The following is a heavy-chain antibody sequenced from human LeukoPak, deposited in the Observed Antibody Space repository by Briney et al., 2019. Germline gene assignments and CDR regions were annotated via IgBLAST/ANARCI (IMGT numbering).Heavy chain of an antibody. Sequence: PGESLKISCKGSGYSFTSYWIRWVRQMPGKGLEWMGRIDPSDSYTNYSPSFQGHVTISADKSISTAYLQWSSLKASDTAMYYCARDLKTSGWYGDFDYWGQGTLVTVSS. CDR3: ARDLKTSGWYGDFDY. J-gene: IGHJ4*02. CDR2: IDPSDSYT. D-gene: IGHD6-19*01. CDR1: GYSFTSYW. V-gene: IGHV5-10-1*01.